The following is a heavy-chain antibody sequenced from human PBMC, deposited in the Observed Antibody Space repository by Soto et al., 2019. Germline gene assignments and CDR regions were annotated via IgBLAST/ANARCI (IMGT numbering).Heavy chain of an antibody. Sequence: SETLSLTCTVSGGSISSSSYYLGWIRQPPGKGLEWIGSIYYSGSTYYNPSLKSRVTISVDTSKNQFSLKLSSVTAADTAVYFCAREGGESSDGLYYFDSWGQGSLVTVSS. CDR2: IYYSGST. D-gene: IGHD3-16*01. J-gene: IGHJ4*02. V-gene: IGHV4-39*07. CDR3: AREGGESSDGLYYFDS. CDR1: GGSISSSSYY.